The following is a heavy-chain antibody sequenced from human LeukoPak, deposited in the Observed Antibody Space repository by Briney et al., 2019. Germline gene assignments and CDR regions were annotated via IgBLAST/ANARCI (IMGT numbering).Heavy chain of an antibody. CDR3: ARDRISINALDM. J-gene: IGHJ3*02. D-gene: IGHD1-14*01. CDR2: ISHIGST. V-gene: IGHV4-59*11. Sequence: PSETLSLTCTVSGAPISGHYLTWLRQPPGKGLEWIGYISHIGSTNYNPSLKSQVTISVDTSKNQFSLKLTSVTAADTAVYYCARDRISINALDMWGQGTMVTVSS. CDR1: GAPISGHY.